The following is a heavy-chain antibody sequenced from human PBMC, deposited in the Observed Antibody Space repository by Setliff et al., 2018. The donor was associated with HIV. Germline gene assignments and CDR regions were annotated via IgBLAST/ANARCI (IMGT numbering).Heavy chain of an antibody. J-gene: IGHJ3*01. CDR2: INVHNGDT. CDR1: GYRFSSYG. Sequence: ASVTVSCKASGYRFSSYGITWVRHAPGQGLEWMGWINVHNGDTKFAQRFQDRLTMTTDTSTTTAYMDLRSLRSDDTAVYYCARGLPADGYAFDLWGQGTMVTVSS. D-gene: IGHD6-13*01. CDR3: ARGLPADGYAFDL. V-gene: IGHV1-18*01.